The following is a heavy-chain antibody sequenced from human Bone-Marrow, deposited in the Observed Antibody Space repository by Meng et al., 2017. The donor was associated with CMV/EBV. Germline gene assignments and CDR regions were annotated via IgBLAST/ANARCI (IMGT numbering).Heavy chain of an antibody. D-gene: IGHD1-20*01. CDR1: GFTFSNAW. CDR3: TTVGNWIFYYYYGMDV. CDR2: IKSKTDGGTT. Sequence: GESLKIPCAASGFTFSNAWMSWVRQAPGKGLEWVGRIKSKTDGGTTDYAAPVKGRFTISRDDSKNTLYLQMNSLKTEDTAVYYCTTVGNWIFYYYYGMDVWGQGTTVTVSS. V-gene: IGHV3-15*01. J-gene: IGHJ6*02.